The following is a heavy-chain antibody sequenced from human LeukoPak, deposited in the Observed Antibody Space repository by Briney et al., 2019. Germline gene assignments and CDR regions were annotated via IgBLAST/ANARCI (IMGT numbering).Heavy chain of an antibody. CDR2: IIPIFGTA. J-gene: IGHJ6*03. V-gene: IGHV1-69*05. D-gene: IGHD2-15*01. CDR1: GGTFSSYA. Sequence: ASVKVSCKASGGTFSSYAISWVRQAPGQGLEWMGGIIPIFGTANYAQKFQGRVTITTDESTSTAYMELSSLRSEDTAVYYCARGYGGRAKLLHNNYYYYYYMDVWGKGTTVTVSS. CDR3: ARGYGGRAKLLHNNYYYYYYMDV.